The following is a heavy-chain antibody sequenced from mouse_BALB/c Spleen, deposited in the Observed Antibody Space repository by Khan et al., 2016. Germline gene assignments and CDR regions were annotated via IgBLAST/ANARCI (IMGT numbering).Heavy chain of an antibody. V-gene: IGHV4-1*02. CDR3: ARLQYSGYMNC. Sequence: EVQLQESGGGLVQPGGSLKLSCAASGFDFSRYWMRWVRQAPGKGLEWIGEINPDSSTINYTPSLKDKFIISRDNAKNTLYLQMSKVRSEDTALYYWARLQYSGYMNCWGQGTTLTVSS. D-gene: IGHD1-2*01. CDR2: INPDSSTI. J-gene: IGHJ2*01. CDR1: GFDFSRYW.